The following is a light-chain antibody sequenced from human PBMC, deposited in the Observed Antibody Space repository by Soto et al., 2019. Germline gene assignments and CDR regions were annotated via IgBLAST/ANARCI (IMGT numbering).Light chain of an antibody. CDR1: QGLSSY. J-gene: IGKJ5*01. V-gene: IGKV1-9*01. CDR2: AAF. Sequence: DIQMTQSPSVLSASEGDRVTITCRASQGLSSYLAWYQQKPGKAPNLLIYAAFTLQSGVPSRFSGSGSGTEFTLTISSLQPEDFATYYCQQLKSYPITFGQGTRLEIK. CDR3: QQLKSYPIT.